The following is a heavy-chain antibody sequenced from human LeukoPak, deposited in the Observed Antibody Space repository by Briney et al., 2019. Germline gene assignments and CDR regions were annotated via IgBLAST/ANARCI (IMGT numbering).Heavy chain of an antibody. CDR2: IYYSGST. J-gene: IGHJ5*02. CDR1: GGSISSSSYY. CDR3: ARDRGAMGNWFDP. V-gene: IGHV4-39*07. Sequence: SETLSLTCTVSGGSISSSSYYWGWIRQPPGKGLEWIGNIYYSGSTYYNPSLNSRVTISADTSKNQFSLKLSSVTAADTAVYYCARDRGAMGNWFDPWGQGTLVTVSS. D-gene: IGHD5-18*01.